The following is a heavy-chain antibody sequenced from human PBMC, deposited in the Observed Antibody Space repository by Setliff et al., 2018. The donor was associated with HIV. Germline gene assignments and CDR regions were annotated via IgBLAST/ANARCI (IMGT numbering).Heavy chain of an antibody. CDR1: GYTFTGNSDYY. V-gene: IGHV1-2*02. Sequence: ASVKVSCKASGYTFTGNSDYYLHWVRQAPGQGPEWMGWINPDSGGTLYAQKFHGRVTMTRDTSVNTAYMELSSLRSDDSALYYCTRPLRTRSAIDPFHIWGQGTLVTVSS. CDR2: INPDSGGT. J-gene: IGHJ3*02. D-gene: IGHD6-25*01. CDR3: TRPLRTRSAIDPFHI.